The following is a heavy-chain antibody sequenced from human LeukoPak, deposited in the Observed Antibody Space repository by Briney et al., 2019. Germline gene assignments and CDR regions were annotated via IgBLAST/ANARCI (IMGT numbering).Heavy chain of an antibody. Sequence: PSETLSLTCTVSGGSISSYYWSWIRQPPGKGLEWIGYIYYSGSTNYNPSLKSRVTISVDTSKNQFSLKLSSVTAADTAVYYCAREVATLPESPPYYYYYYYMDVWGKGTTVTVSS. J-gene: IGHJ6*03. CDR1: GGSISSYY. CDR3: AREVATLPESPPYYYYYYYMDV. V-gene: IGHV4-59*01. CDR2: IYYSGST. D-gene: IGHD2-15*01.